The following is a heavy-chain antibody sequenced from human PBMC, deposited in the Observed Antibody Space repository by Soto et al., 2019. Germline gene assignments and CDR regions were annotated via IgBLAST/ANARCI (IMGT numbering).Heavy chain of an antibody. CDR3: ARDLRYKYALDYYYRIDV. D-gene: IGHD5-18*01. Sequence: GGSLRLSCAASGFTFSSYSMNWVRQAPGKGLEWVSYISSSSSTIYYADSVKGRFTISRDNAKNSLYLQMNSLRDEDTAVYYCARDLRYKYALDYYYRIDVWGQRTTVTVSS. CDR1: GFTFSSYS. V-gene: IGHV3-48*02. J-gene: IGHJ6*02. CDR2: ISSSSSTI.